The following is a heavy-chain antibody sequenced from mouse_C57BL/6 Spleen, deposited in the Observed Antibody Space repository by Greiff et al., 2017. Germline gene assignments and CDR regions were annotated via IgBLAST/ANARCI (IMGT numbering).Heavy chain of an antibody. CDR3: ARSENYGSRAMDY. D-gene: IGHD1-1*01. Sequence: EVQLQQSGPVLVKPGASVKMSCKASGYTFTDYYMNWVKQSHGKSLEWIGVINPYNGGTSYNQKFKGKATLTVDKSSSTAYMELNSLTSEDSAVYYCARSENYGSRAMDYWGQGTSVTVSS. V-gene: IGHV1-19*01. CDR1: GYTFTDYY. CDR2: INPYNGGT. J-gene: IGHJ4*01.